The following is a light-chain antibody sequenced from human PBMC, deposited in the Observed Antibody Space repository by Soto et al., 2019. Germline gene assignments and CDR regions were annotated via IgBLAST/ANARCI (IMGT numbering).Light chain of an antibody. CDR3: MQYHYWPWT. CDR1: QSVSIN. V-gene: IGKV3-15*01. Sequence: EIVLTQSPGTLSLSPGERATLSCRASQSVSINLAWYQQRPGQPHRLLLYDAYTRATGVQATFSGSGSGTDFTLTISSLQSEDLGVYYCMQYHYWPWTFGQGTKVDI. J-gene: IGKJ1*01. CDR2: DAY.